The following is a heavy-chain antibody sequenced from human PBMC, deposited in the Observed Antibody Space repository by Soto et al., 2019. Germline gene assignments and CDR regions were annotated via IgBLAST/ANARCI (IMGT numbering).Heavy chain of an antibody. V-gene: IGHV1-2*04. CDR3: ARDHRGASAKLELLAPYYFGY. D-gene: IGHD1-7*01. CDR1: GYTFTGYY. J-gene: IGHJ4*02. CDR2: INPNSGGT. Sequence: QVQLVQSGAEVKKPGASVKVSCKASGYTFTGYYMHWVRQAPGQGLEWMGWINPNSGGTNYAQKFQGWVTMTRDTSISTAYMELSRLRSDDTAVYYCARDHRGASAKLELLAPYYFGYWGQGTLVTVSS.